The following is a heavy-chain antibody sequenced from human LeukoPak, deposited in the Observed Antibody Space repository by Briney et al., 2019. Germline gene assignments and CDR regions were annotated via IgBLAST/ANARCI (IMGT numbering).Heavy chain of an antibody. J-gene: IGHJ3*02. D-gene: IGHD5-24*01. Sequence: GGSLRLSCAASGFTFDDYGMSWVRQGPGKGLEWVSAIHQNGDSTGYADSVKGRFTISRDNAKNSLYLQTNSLRAEDTAFYYCARDHKGGDGADAFDIWGHGTMVTVSS. CDR1: GFTFDDYG. CDR3: ARDHKGGDGADAFDI. V-gene: IGHV3-20*04. CDR2: IHQNGDST.